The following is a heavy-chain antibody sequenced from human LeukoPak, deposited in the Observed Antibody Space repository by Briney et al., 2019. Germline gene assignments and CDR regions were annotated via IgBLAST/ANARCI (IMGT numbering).Heavy chain of an antibody. D-gene: IGHD1-26*01. CDR3: AKPRKVGTTTPELDC. V-gene: IGHV3-23*01. Sequence: PGGSLGLSCAASGFTLSSYSMNWVCQAPGKGLEWVSVISVSAYYADSVKGRFTISRDNSKNTLYLQMNSLRAEDTAVYYCAKPRKVGTTTPELDCWGQRTLVTVSS. CDR2: ISVSA. CDR1: GFTLSSYS. J-gene: IGHJ4*02.